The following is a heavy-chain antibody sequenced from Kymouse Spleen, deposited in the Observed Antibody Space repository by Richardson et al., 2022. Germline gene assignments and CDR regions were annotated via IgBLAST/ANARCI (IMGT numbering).Heavy chain of an antibody. CDR2: ISYDGSNK. CDR1: GFTFSSYG. D-gene: IGHD3-9*01. Sequence: QVQLVESGGGVVQPGRSLRLSCAASGFTFSSYGMHWVRQAPGKGLEWVAVISYDGSNKYYADSVKGRFTISRDNSKNTLYLQMNSLRAEDTAVYYCAKEIPVLRYFDYWGQGTLVTVSS. J-gene: IGHJ4*02. CDR3: AKEIPVLRYFDY. V-gene: IGHV3-30*18.